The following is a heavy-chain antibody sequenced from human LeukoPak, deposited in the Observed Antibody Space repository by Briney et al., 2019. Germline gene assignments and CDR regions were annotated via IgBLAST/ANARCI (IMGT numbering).Heavy chain of an antibody. CDR3: ARDRGRGQLELMITFGGGIVGLVY. CDR1: GYTFTGYY. CDR2: INPNSVGT. V-gene: IGHV1-2*02. D-gene: IGHD3-16*02. Sequence: ASVKVSCKASGYTFTGYYMHWVRQAPGQGLEWMGWINPNSVGTNYAQKFQGRGTMTRDTCISTAYMELSRLRSDDTAVYYCARDRGRGQLELMITFGGGIVGLVYWGQGTLVTVSS. J-gene: IGHJ4*02.